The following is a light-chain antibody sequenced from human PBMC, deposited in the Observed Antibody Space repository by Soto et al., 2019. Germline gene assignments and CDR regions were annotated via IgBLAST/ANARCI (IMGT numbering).Light chain of an antibody. V-gene: IGKV3-20*01. J-gene: IGKJ5*01. Sequence: EIVLTQSPGTLSLSPGERATLSCRASQSVRSSYLAWNQQKPGQAPRLLIYGASTRATGIPERFSGSGSGTDFTLTISRLEPEDFAVYYCQQHGSSPITFGQGTRLEI. CDR1: QSVRSSY. CDR2: GAS. CDR3: QQHGSSPIT.